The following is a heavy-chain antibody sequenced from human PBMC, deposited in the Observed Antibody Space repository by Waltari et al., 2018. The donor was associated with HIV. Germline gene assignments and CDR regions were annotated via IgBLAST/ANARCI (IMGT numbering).Heavy chain of an antibody. V-gene: IGHV3-15*01. CDR3: TTGGED. CDR1: GFTFSNAW. Sequence: EVQLVESGGGLVKPGGSLRLSCAASGFTFSNAWMSWVRQAPGKGLEWVGRSKSKTDGGTTDYAAPVKGRFTISRDDSKNTLYLQMNSLKTEDTAVYYCTTGGEDWGQGTLVTFSS. J-gene: IGHJ4*02. D-gene: IGHD3-16*01. CDR2: SKSKTDGGTT.